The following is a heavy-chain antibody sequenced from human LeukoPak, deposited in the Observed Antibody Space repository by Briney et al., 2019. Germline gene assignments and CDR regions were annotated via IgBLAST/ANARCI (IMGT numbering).Heavy chain of an antibody. D-gene: IGHD4-17*01. Sequence: SETLSLTCTVSGGSISSYYWSWIRQPPGKGLEWIGYIYYSGSTNYNPSLKSRVTISVDTSKNQFSLKLSSVTAADTAVYYCARSYGDYYNWFDPWGRGTLVTVSS. J-gene: IGHJ5*02. CDR2: IYYSGST. CDR3: ARSYGDYYNWFDP. CDR1: GGSISSYY. V-gene: IGHV4-59*01.